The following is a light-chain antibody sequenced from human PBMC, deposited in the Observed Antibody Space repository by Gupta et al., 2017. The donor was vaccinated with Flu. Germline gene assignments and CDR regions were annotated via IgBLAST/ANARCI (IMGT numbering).Light chain of an antibody. V-gene: IGLV2-18*02. CDR3: SSYTSSSPPVV. Sequence: SSDIGSYNRVSWYQQPPGTAPKLIIYEVSNRPSGVPDRFSGSKSGNTAPLTISGLQAEDEADYYCSSYTSSSPPVVFGGGTKLTVL. CDR1: SSDIGSYNR. J-gene: IGLJ3*02. CDR2: EVS.